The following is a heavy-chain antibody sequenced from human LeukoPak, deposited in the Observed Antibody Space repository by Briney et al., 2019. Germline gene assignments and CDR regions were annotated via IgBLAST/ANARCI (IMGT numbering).Heavy chain of an antibody. V-gene: IGHV1-69*01. CDR2: IIPIFGTA. J-gene: IGHJ3*02. Sequence: SVKVSCKASGGTFSSYAISWVRQAPGQGLEWMGGIIPIFGTANYAQKFQGRVTITADESTSTAYMELSSLRSEDTAVYYCARDSSGWYRAFDIWGQGTMVTVSS. CDR3: ARDSSGWYRAFDI. CDR1: GGTFSSYA. D-gene: IGHD6-19*01.